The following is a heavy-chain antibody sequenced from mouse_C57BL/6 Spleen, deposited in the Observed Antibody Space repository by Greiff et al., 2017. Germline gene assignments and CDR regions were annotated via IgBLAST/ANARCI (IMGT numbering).Heavy chain of an antibody. CDR2: ISSGSSTI. CDR3: ARGDYVRAMDY. CDR1: GFTFSDYG. V-gene: IGHV5-17*01. D-gene: IGHD1-1*02. J-gene: IGHJ4*01. Sequence: EVHLVESGGGLVKPGGSLKLSCAASGFTFSDYGMHWVRQAPEKGLEWVAYISSGSSTIYYADTVKGRFTISGDNAKNTLFLQMTSLRSEDTAMYYCARGDYVRAMDYWGQGTSVTVSS.